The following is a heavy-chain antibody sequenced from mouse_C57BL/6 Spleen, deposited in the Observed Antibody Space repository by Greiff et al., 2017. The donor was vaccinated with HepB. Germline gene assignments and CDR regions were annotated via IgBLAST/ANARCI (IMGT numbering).Heavy chain of an antibody. CDR3: ARAYGYDDGFAY. D-gene: IGHD2-2*01. V-gene: IGHV14-2*01. J-gene: IGHJ3*01. CDR2: IDPEDGDT. CDR1: GFNIKDYY. Sequence: EVQVVESGAELVKPGASVKLSCTASGFNIKDYYMHWVKQRTEQGLEWIGRIDPEDGDTKYAPKFQGKAPITADTSSNTAYLQLSSLTSEDTAVYYCARAYGYDDGFAYWGQGTLVTVSA.